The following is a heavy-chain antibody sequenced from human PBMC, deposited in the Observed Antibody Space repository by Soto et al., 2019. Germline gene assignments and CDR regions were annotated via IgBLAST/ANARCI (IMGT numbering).Heavy chain of an antibody. V-gene: IGHV1-69*01. CDR3: ARGGGRYYYDSRGKADY. D-gene: IGHD3-22*01. CDR1: GGTFSSYA. J-gene: IGHJ4*02. CDR2: IIPIFGTA. Sequence: QVQLVQSGAEVKKPGSSVKVSYKASGGTFSSYAISWVRQAPGQGLEWMGGIIPIFGTANYAQKFQGRVTIAADESTSTAYMELSSLRSEDTAVYYCARGGGRYYYDSRGKADYWGQGTLVTVSS.